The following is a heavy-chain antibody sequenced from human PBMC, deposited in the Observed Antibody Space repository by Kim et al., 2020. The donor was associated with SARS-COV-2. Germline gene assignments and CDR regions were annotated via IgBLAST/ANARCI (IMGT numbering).Heavy chain of an antibody. Sequence: SETLSLTCTVSGGSISSSSYYWGWIRQPPGKGLEWIGSIYYSGSTYYNPSLKSRVTISVDTSKNQFSLKLSSVTAADTAVYYCARDAVAWPMIVEYYFD. CDR2: IYYSGST. J-gene: IGHJ4*01. CDR3: ARDAVAWPMIVEYYFD. V-gene: IGHV4-39*07. D-gene: IGHD3-22*01. CDR1: GGSISSSSYY.